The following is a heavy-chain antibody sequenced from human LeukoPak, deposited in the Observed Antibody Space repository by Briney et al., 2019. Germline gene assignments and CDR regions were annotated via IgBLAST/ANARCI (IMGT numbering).Heavy chain of an antibody. CDR3: ARDPEAQYYDFWSGYFDY. CDR2: IVPIFDIA. V-gene: IGHV1-69*01. CDR1: GGTFSSYA. D-gene: IGHD3-3*01. J-gene: IGHJ4*02. Sequence: SVNVSCKASGGTFSSYAISWVRQSPGQGSEWMGGIVPIFDIATYAQKFQGRVTITADESTSTAYMELSSLRSEDTAVYYCARDPEAQYYDFWSGYFDYWGQGTLVTVSS.